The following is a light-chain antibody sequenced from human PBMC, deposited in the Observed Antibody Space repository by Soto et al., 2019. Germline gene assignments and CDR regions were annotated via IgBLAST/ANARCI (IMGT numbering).Light chain of an antibody. J-gene: IGKJ2*01. Sequence: EIVLTQSPGTLSLSPGERATLSCRASQSVSNSYLAWYQHKPGQAPRLLIYGASSRATGIPDRFSGSGSGTDFTLTISRLEPEDFAVYYCLQYDSSLYTFGQGTKLEIK. CDR2: GAS. CDR3: LQYDSSLYT. CDR1: QSVSNSY. V-gene: IGKV3-20*01.